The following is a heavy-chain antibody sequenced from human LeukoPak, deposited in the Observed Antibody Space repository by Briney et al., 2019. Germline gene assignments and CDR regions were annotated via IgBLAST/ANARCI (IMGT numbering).Heavy chain of an antibody. V-gene: IGHV3-23*01. CDR1: GFAFSSYA. CDR2: ISGSGGST. Sequence: GGSLRLSCAASGFAFSSYAMSWVRQAPGKGLEWVSAISGSGGSTYYADSVKGRFTISRDNSKNTLYLQMNSLRAEDTAVYYCAKRVSSGYHRYFDYWGQGTLVTVSS. J-gene: IGHJ4*02. D-gene: IGHD3-22*01. CDR3: AKRVSSGYHRYFDY.